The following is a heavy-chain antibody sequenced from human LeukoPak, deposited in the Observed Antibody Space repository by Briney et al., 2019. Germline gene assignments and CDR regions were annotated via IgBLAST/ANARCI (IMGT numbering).Heavy chain of an antibody. V-gene: IGHV3-66*01. J-gene: IGHJ6*02. CDR2: IYSGGST. CDR1: GFTVSSNY. Sequence: QSGGSLRLSCAASGFTVSSNYMSWVRQAPGKGLEWVSVIYSGGSTYYADSVKGRFTISRDNSKNTLYLQMNSLRAEDTAVYYCARAGRDYYYYGMDVWGQGTTVTVSS. CDR3: ARAGRDYYYYGMDV.